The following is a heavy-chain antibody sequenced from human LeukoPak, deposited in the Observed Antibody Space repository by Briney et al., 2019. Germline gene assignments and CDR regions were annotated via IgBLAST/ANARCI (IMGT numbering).Heavy chain of an antibody. D-gene: IGHD6-19*01. CDR2: ISTYNGNT. J-gene: IGHJ4*02. V-gene: IGHV1-18*01. CDR1: GYTFTSYG. CDR3: ASSSLAVAGSVFDY. Sequence: ASVKVSCKASGYTFTSYGISWVRQAPGQGLEWMGWISTYNGNTNYAQKLQGRVSMTTDTSTSTAYMELRSLRSDDTAVYYCASSSLAVAGSVFDYWGQGTLVTVS.